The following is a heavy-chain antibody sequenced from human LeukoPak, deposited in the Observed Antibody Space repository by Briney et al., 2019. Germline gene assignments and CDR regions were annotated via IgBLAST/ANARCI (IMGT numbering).Heavy chain of an antibody. J-gene: IGHJ3*02. V-gene: IGHV4-59*01. CDR2: IYDSGST. D-gene: IGHD3-10*01. CDR1: GDSISSNY. CDR3: ARGVTGPLDAFDI. Sequence: SETLSLTCTVSGDSISSNYWSWIRQPPGKGLEWLGYIYDSGSTKYNPSRRSRFTISVNTSKNLFSMKLPSVTAADTAVYDCARGVTGPLDAFDIWGQGTTVTVSS.